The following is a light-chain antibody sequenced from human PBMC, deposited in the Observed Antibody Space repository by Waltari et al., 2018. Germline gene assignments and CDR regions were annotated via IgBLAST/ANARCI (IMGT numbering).Light chain of an antibody. J-gene: IGLJ2*01. V-gene: IGLV2-14*01. CDR3: TSFTSSSTIL. CDR1: SSDVGGYNY. CDR2: DVT. Sequence: QSALTQPASVSGSPGQSITISCTGSSSDVGGYNYVYWSQQHPGKAPRLMISDVTKRPSGVSNRFSGSKSDNTASLPISGLQAEDEAHYYCTSFTSSSTILFGGGTKLTVL.